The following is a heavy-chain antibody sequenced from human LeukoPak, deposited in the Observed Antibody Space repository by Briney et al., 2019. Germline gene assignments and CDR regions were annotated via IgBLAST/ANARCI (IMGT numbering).Heavy chain of an antibody. CDR2: ISGSGGST. J-gene: IGHJ6*03. V-gene: IGHV3-23*01. CDR1: GFTFSSYG. Sequence: GGSLRLSCAASGFTFSSYGMSWVRQAPGKGLEWVSAISGSGGSTYYADSVKGRFTISRDNSKNTLYLQMNSLRAEDTAVYYCAKDQAELSYYYYYMDVWGKGTTVTVSS. CDR3: AKDQAELSYYYYYMDV. D-gene: IGHD2/OR15-2a*01.